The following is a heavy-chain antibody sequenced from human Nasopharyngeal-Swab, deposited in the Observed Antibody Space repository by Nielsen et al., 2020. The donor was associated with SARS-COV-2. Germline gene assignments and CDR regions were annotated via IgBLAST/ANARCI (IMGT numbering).Heavy chain of an antibody. J-gene: IGHJ5*02. CDR2: INHSGST. CDR3: ARDGGNNGYCSSTSCSISGWFDP. CDR1: GGSFSGYY. V-gene: IGHV4-34*01. Sequence: SETLSLTCAVYGGSFSGYYWSWIRQPPGKGLEWIGEINHSGSTNYNPSLKSRVTISVDTSKNQFSLKLSSVTAADTAVYYCARDGGNNGYCSSTSCSISGWFDPWGQGTLVTVSS. D-gene: IGHD2-2*01.